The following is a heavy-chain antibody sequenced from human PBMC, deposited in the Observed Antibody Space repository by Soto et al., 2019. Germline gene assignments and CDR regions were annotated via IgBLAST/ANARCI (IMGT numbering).Heavy chain of an antibody. CDR2: IKQDGSGS. D-gene: IGHD3-3*02. CDR3: ARDTTGILDC. J-gene: IGHJ4*02. CDR1: GFNFDNYY. Sequence: GGSLRLSCAASGFNFDNYYMAWVRQAPGKGLEWVANIKQDGSGSNYVDSLKGRFTISRDNAKNSLYLQMNNLRAEDSGVYFCARDTTGILDCWRQGTLVTVSS. V-gene: IGHV3-7*01.